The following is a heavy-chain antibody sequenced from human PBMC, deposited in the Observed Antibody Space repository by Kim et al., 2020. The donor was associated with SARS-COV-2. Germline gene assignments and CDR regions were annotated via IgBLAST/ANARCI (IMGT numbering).Heavy chain of an antibody. CDR1: GFTFSSYW. D-gene: IGHD5-18*01. CDR2: IKQDGSGK. CDR3: ARVDKRYKYGYNNFYYMDV. V-gene: IGHV3-7*01. J-gene: IGHJ6*03. Sequence: GGSLRLSCEASGFTFSSYWMSWVRQAPGKGLEWVANIKQDGSGKYYVDSVKGRFTISRDNAKRSLYLQMNSLRAEDTAVFFCARVDKRYKYGYNNFYYMDVWGKGTSVTVSS.